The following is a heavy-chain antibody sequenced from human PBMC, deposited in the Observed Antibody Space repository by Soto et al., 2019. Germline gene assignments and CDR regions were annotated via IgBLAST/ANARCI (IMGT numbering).Heavy chain of an antibody. J-gene: IGHJ6*03. D-gene: IGHD3-3*01. CDR1: GDSVSSNSAA. V-gene: IGHV6-1*01. CDR2: TYYRSKWYN. Sequence: SQTLSLTCAISGDSVSSNSAAWNWIRQSPSRGLEWLGRTYYRSKWYNDYAVSVKSRITISPDTSKNQFSLQLNSVTPEDTAVYYCARAPIFGVVTPPPYYMDVWGKGTTVTVSS. CDR3: ARAPIFGVVTPPPYYMDV.